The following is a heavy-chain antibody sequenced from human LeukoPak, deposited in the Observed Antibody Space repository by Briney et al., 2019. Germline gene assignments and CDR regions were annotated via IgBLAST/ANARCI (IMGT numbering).Heavy chain of an antibody. Sequence: PGRSLRLSCAASGLTFDDYAMHWVRQAPGKGLEWVSGISWNSGSIGYADSVKGRFTISRDNAKNSLYLQMNSLRAEDMALYYCAKGGSSRLYYGMDVWGQGTTVTVSS. D-gene: IGHD6-13*01. V-gene: IGHV3-9*03. CDR3: AKGGSSRLYYGMDV. J-gene: IGHJ6*02. CDR2: ISWNSGSI. CDR1: GLTFDDYA.